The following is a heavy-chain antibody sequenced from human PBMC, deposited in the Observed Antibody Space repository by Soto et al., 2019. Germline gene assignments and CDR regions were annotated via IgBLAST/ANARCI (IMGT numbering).Heavy chain of an antibody. V-gene: IGHV1-3*04. D-gene: IGHD4-17*01. J-gene: IGHJ4*02. CDR1: GYTFTSYA. CDR3: AKEPYGDSDYFDF. CDR2: NDTGNGDT. Sequence: ASVKVSCKSSGYTFTSYAIHWVRQAPGQRLEWMGWNDTGNGDTKYSENFQGRVTITRDTSANTAYMELSSLISEDTAVYYCAKEPYGDSDYFDFWGQGTLVTVSS.